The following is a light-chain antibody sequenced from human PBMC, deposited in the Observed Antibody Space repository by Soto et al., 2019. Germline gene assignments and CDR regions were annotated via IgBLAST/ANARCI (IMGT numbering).Light chain of an antibody. CDR2: GAS. CDR1: QSLTNNY. Sequence: EIVLTQSLGTLSLSPGERATLSCRASQSLTNNYLAWFQQKPGQAPRLLIYGASNRPTDIPDRFSGSGSGTDFSLTISRLEPEDFAVYYCHQYGILPRTFGQGTKVDIK. V-gene: IGKV3-20*01. CDR3: HQYGILPRT. J-gene: IGKJ1*01.